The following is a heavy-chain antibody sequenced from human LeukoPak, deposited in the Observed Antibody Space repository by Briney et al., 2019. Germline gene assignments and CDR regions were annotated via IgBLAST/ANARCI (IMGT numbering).Heavy chain of an antibody. V-gene: IGHV4-39*01. CDR3: ARGGGYSYGFDY. CDR2: IYYSGST. CDR1: GGSISSSSYY. J-gene: IGHJ4*02. Sequence: SETLSLTCTVSGGSISSSSYYWGWIRQPPGKGLEWIGSIYYSGSTYYNPSLKSRVPISVDTSKNQFSLKLSSATAADTAVYYCARGGGYSYGFDYWGQGTLVTVSS. D-gene: IGHD5-18*01.